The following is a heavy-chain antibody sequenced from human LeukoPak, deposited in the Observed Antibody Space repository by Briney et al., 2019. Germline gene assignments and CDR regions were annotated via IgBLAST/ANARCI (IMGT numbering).Heavy chain of an antibody. CDR3: AKDSREDFYALRRNYNYYYHGMDV. D-gene: IGHD2/OR15-2a*01. CDR2: IIPIFGTA. CDR1: GGTFSSYA. J-gene: IGHJ6*02. Sequence: SVKVSCKASGGTFSSYAISWVRQAPGQGLEWMGGIIPIFGTANYAQKFQGRVTITADESTSTAYMELSSLRPEDTAVYYCAKDSREDFYALRRNYNYYYHGMDVWGQGTTVIVSS. V-gene: IGHV1-69*01.